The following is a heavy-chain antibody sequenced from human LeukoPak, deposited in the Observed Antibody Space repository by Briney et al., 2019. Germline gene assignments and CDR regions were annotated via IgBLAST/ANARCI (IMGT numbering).Heavy chain of an antibody. CDR2: ISDRVGST. Sequence: PGGSLRLSCVAPGFTFSSYAMSWVRQAPREGLEWVSDISDRVGSTKYADSLKGPLTISRDNSKNTLYLQMNSLRVEDTAVYYCAEGYCHSGLNNWFDPWGQGNLVTVSS. CDR3: AEGYCHSGLNNWFDP. J-gene: IGHJ5*02. V-gene: IGHV3-23*01. CDR1: GFTFSSYA. D-gene: IGHD2-15*01.